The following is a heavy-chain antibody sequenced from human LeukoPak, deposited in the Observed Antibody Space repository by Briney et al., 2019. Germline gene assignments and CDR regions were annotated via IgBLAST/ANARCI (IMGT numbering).Heavy chain of an antibody. D-gene: IGHD3-3*01. CDR2: ISAYNGNT. CDR3: ARDGSSGYSNYDFWSGYPNWFDP. J-gene: IGHJ5*02. CDR1: GYTFTSYG. Sequence: GSVKVSCKASGYTFTSYGISWVRQAPGQGLEWMGWISAYNGNTNYAQKLQGRVTMTTDTSTSTAYMELRSLRSDDTAVYYCARDGSSGYSNYDFWSGYPNWFDPWGQGTLVTVSS. V-gene: IGHV1-18*01.